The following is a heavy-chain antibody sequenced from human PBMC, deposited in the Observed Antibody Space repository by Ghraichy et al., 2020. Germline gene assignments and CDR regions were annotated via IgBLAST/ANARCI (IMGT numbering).Heavy chain of an antibody. V-gene: IGHV3-43*02. J-gene: IGHJ5*02. CDR1: GCIFDHYA. CDR2: ISSDGSTT. Sequence: GGSLRLSCAASGCIFDHYAMHWVRQAPGKGLEWVCHISSDGSTTYYADSVKGRFTISRENSKTSLFLDMNSLTTEDTALYFCSKGYGSGFSGFDPWGQGTLVTVSS. CDR3: SKGYGSGFSGFDP. D-gene: IGHD5-18*01.